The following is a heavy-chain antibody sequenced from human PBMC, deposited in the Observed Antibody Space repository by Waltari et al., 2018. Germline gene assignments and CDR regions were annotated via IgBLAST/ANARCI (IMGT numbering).Heavy chain of an antibody. CDR2: ISHSGRT. CDR3: ARHIRGYDAFDI. D-gene: IGHD3-3*01. Sequence: QVQLQQWGAGLLQPSETLSLTCAVYGGSFSGYWGSWILQPPGKGLEWIGEISHSGRTTYKPSLKSRVTISVDTPKNQFARKLSSVTAADTAVYDCARHIRGYDAFDIWGQGTMAIVSS. J-gene: IGHJ3*02. CDR1: GGSFSGYW. V-gene: IGHV4-34*02.